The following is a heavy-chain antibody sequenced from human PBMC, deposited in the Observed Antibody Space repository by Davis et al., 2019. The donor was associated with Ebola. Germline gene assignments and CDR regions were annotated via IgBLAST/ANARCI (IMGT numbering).Heavy chain of an antibody. Sequence: GESLKISCEASGFTFSDYYMSWIRQAPGRGLEWLSYIGNTGENIYYADSVKGRFTISRDNAKNALYLQMNSLRAEDTAVYFCARSVVVVATFIDYWGQGALVAVSS. CDR2: IGNTGENI. D-gene: IGHD2-15*01. J-gene: IGHJ4*02. V-gene: IGHV3-11*01. CDR3: ARSVVVVATFIDY. CDR1: GFTFSDYY.